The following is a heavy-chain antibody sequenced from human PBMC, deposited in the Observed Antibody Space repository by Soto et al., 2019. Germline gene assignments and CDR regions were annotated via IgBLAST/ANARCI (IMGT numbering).Heavy chain of an antibody. Sequence: SVKVSCKASGYTFTSYAISWVRQAPGQGLEWMGGIIPIFGTANYAQKFQGRVTITADESTSTAYMELSSLRSEDTAVYYCARDRSAGALVDTAMGPSGYYYCCGMDVWGQGTTVTVSS. CDR1: GYTFTSYA. D-gene: IGHD5-18*01. V-gene: IGHV1-69*13. CDR3: ARDRSAGALVDTAMGPSGYYYCCGMDV. J-gene: IGHJ6*02. CDR2: IIPIFGTA.